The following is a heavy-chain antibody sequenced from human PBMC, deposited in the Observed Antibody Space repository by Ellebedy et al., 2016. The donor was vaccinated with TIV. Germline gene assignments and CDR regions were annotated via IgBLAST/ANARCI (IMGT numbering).Heavy chain of an antibody. CDR2: INHSGST. V-gene: IGHV4-34*01. J-gene: IGHJ4*02. CDR3: ARGTGRVAVAGTDY. Sequence: MPGGSLRLSCAVYGWSFSGYYWSWIRQPPGKGLEWIGEINHSGSTNYNPSLKSRVTISVDPSKNQFSLKLSSVTAADTAVYYCARGTGRVAVAGTDYWGQGTLVTVSS. CDR1: GWSFSGYY. D-gene: IGHD6-19*01.